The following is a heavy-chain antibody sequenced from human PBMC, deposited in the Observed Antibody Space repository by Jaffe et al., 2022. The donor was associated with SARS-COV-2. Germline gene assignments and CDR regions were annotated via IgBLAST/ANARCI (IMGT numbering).Heavy chain of an antibody. J-gene: IGHJ4*02. CDR1: GFTFSSFA. D-gene: IGHD3-10*01. V-gene: IGHV3-23*01. CDR2: ISGSAGGT. Sequence: EVQLLQSGGGLVQPGGSLRLSCAASGFTFSSFAMSWVRQAPGKGLEWVSAISGSAGGTYYADSVKGRFTISRDNSKNTLYLQMNSLRAEDTAVYYCAKDGGYGSGSYYPDYWAQGTLVTVSS. CDR3: AKDGGYGSGSYYPDY.